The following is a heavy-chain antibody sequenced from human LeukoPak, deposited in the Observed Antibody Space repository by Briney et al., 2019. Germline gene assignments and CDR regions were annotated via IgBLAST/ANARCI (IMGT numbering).Heavy chain of an antibody. CDR1: GFTFTTYW. Sequence: GGSLRLSCAASGFTFTTYWMHWVRQASGKGLVWVSHINSDGSITSYADSVKGRFTVSRDNAKNTLYLQMNSLRAEDTAVYYCARDAVDTANAVWGQGTTVTVSS. CDR2: INSDGSIT. D-gene: IGHD5-18*01. CDR3: ARDAVDTANAV. V-gene: IGHV3-74*01. J-gene: IGHJ6*02.